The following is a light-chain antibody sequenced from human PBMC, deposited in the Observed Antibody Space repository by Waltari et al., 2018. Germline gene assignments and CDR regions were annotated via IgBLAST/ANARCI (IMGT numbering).Light chain of an antibody. CDR2: KNA. J-gene: IGLJ1*01. Sequence: QSVLTQPPSASGTPGQRVTISCSGSSSNIGANYVYWYQQFPGMAPKLLIYKNAQRPSGVPDRFSGSKSGTSASLVISGLRSEDEADYYCAAWDDGVSGLYVLGYVFGTGTTVTVL. CDR3: AAWDDGVSGLYVLGYV. CDR1: SSNIGANY. V-gene: IGLV1-47*01.